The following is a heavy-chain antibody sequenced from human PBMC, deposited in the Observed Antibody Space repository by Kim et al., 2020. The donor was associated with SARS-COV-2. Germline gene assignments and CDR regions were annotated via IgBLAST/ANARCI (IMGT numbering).Heavy chain of an antibody. V-gene: IGHV1-24*01. CDR2: FDPEDGET. CDR1: GYTLTELS. CDR3: ATELPYCSGGSCYEGYFDY. D-gene: IGHD2-15*01. Sequence: ASVKVSCKVSGYTLTELSMHWVRQAPGKGLEWMGGFDPEDGETIYAQKFQGRVTMTEDTSTDTAYMELSSLRSEDTAVYYCATELPYCSGGSCYEGYFDYWGQGTLVTVSS. J-gene: IGHJ4*02.